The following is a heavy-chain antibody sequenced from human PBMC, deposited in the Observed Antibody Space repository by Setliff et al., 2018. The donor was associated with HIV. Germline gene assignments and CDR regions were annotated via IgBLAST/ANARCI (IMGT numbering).Heavy chain of an antibody. CDR3: ARHRRWSSSRPEPFDY. V-gene: IGHV4-39*01. D-gene: IGHD6-13*01. J-gene: IGHJ4*02. CDR1: GGSLSSSNYY. Sequence: LSLTCTVSGGSLSSSNYYWGWIRQPPGKGLEWIGSIYYSGSTYYSPSLRSRVTISVDTSKNQFSLKLSSVTAADTAVYYCARHRRWSSSRPEPFDYWGQGTLVTVSS. CDR2: IYYSGST.